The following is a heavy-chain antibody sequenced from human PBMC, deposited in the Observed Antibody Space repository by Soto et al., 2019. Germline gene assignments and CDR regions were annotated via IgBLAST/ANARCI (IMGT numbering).Heavy chain of an antibody. J-gene: IGHJ3*01. V-gene: IGHV3-23*01. CDR1: GFTFSSYN. D-gene: IGHD2-8*02. CDR3: AKATATGGGAFDF. Sequence: GGSLRLSCVVSGFTFSSYNMNWVRQAPGKGLEWVSTILVDGRTFYVDSVKGRFTISRDNSRNTVYLQMNSLTAGDTALYYCAKATATGGGAFDFCGQGTMVTVSS. CDR2: ILVDGRT.